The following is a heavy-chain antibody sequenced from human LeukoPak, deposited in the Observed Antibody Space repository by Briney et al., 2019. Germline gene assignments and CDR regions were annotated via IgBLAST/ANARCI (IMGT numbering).Heavy chain of an antibody. J-gene: IGHJ4*02. CDR2: IHKDGGEK. D-gene: IGHD1-26*01. CDR1: GFIFSDYW. Sequence: QSGGSLRLSCTASGFIFSDYWMRWVRQAPGKGLEWVATIHKDGGEKWYVDSVKGRFTISRDNAKNSLYLQMNSLRAEDTAVYYCASGSYGRLDYWGQGTLVTVSS. V-gene: IGHV3-7*01. CDR3: ASGSYGRLDY.